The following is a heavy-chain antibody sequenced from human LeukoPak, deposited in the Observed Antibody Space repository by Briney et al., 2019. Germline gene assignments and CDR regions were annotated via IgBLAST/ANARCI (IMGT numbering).Heavy chain of an antibody. CDR3: ARFGLITMVRGTFDY. D-gene: IGHD3-10*01. CDR2: IYHSGST. CDR1: GYSISSGYY. V-gene: IGHV4-38-2*02. Sequence: SETLSLTCTVSGYSISSGYYWGWIRQPPGKGLEWIGSIYHSGSTYYNPSLKSRVTISVDTSKNQFSLKLSSVTAADTAVYYCARFGLITMVRGTFDYWGQGTLVTVSS. J-gene: IGHJ4*02.